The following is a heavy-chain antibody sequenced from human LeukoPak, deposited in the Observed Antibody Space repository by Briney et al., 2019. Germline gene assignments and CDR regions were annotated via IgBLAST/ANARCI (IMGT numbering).Heavy chain of an antibody. Sequence: GGSLRLSCAASGFTFSSYGMHWVRQAPGKGLEWVAVIWYDGSNKYYADSVKGRFTISRDNSKNTLYLQMNSLRAEDTAVYYCARAGITIFDDYTSFDYWGQGTLVTVSS. D-gene: IGHD3-3*01. V-gene: IGHV3-33*01. CDR2: IWYDGSNK. CDR1: GFTFSSYG. CDR3: ARAGITIFDDYTSFDY. J-gene: IGHJ4*02.